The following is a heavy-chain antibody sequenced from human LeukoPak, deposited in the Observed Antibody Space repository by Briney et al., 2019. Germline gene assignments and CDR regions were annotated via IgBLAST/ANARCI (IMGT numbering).Heavy chain of an antibody. V-gene: IGHV1-69*05. CDR2: SIPIFGTA. D-gene: IGHD5-12*01. Sequence: ASVKVSCKASGGTFISYAISWVRQAPGQGLEWMGGSIPIFGTANYAQKFQGRVTITTDESTSTAYMELSSLRSEDTAVYYCARDRSGYGHYYYYYYMDVWGKGTTVTVSS. CDR1: GGTFISYA. CDR3: ARDRSGYGHYYYYYYMDV. J-gene: IGHJ6*03.